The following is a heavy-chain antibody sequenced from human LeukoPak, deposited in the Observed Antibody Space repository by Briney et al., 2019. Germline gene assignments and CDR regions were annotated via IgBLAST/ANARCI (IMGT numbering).Heavy chain of an antibody. CDR1: GGSFSGYY. V-gene: IGHV4-34*01. D-gene: IGHD5-18*01. CDR3: ASGKYSYGYYFDY. Sequence: SETLSLTCAVYGGSFSGYYWSWIRQPPGKGLEWIGEINHRGSTNYNPSLKSRVTISVDTSKNQFSLKLSSVTAADTAVYYRASGKYSYGYYFDYWGQGTLVTVSS. J-gene: IGHJ4*02. CDR2: INHRGST.